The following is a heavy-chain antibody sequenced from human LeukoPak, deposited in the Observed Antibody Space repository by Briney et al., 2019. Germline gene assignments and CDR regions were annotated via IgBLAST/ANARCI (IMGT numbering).Heavy chain of an antibody. D-gene: IGHD3-10*01. CDR2: INHSGST. J-gene: IGHJ4*02. CDR3: ARGRYYGSGSYHY. Sequence: LTPSETLSLTCAVYGVSFSGYYWSWIRQPPGKGLEWIGEINHSGSTNYNPSLKSRVTISVDTSKNQFSLKLSSVTAADTAVYYCARGRYYGSGSYHYWGQGTLVTVSS. CDR1: GVSFSGYY. V-gene: IGHV4-34*01.